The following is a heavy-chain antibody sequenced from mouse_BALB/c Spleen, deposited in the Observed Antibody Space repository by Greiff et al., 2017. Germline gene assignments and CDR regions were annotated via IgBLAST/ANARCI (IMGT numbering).Heavy chain of an antibody. Sequence: VKLMESGPGLVQPSQSLSITCTVSGFSLTSYGVHWVRQSPGKGLEWLGVIWSGGSTDYNAAFISRLSISKDNSKSPVFFKMNSLQANDTAIYYCARDGYVWYFDVWGAGTTVTVSS. V-gene: IGHV2-2*02. CDR2: IWSGGST. CDR3: ARDGYVWYFDV. CDR1: GFSLTSYG. J-gene: IGHJ1*01. D-gene: IGHD1-2*01.